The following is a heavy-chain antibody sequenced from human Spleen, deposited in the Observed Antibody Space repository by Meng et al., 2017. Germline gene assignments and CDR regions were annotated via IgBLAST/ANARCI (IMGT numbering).Heavy chain of an antibody. J-gene: IGHJ5*02. Sequence: SVKVSCKASGFTFTSSAVQWVRQARGQRLEWIGWIVVGSGNTNYAQKFQERVTITRDMSTSTAYMELSSLRSEDTAVYYCARGTYYDILTLGRWFDPWGQGTLVTVSS. CDR2: IVVGSGNT. CDR3: ARGTYYDILTLGRWFDP. D-gene: IGHD3-9*01. CDR1: GFTFTSSA. V-gene: IGHV1-58*01.